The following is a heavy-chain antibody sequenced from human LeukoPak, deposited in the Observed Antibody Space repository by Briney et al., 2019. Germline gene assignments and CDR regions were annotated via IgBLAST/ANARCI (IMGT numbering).Heavy chain of an antibody. Sequence: GGSLRLSCAASGFTFSSYSMNWVRQAPGKGLEWVSYISSSSSTIYYADSVKGRFTISRDNAKNSLYLQMNSLRAEDTAVYYCARAPSEWGYYYGMDVWGQGTTVTVSS. V-gene: IGHV3-48*04. CDR2: ISSSSSTI. D-gene: IGHD2-8*01. CDR1: GFTFSSYS. J-gene: IGHJ6*02. CDR3: ARAPSEWGYYYGMDV.